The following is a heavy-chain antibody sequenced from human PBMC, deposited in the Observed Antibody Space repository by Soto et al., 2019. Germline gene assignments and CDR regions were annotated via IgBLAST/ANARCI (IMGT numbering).Heavy chain of an antibody. D-gene: IGHD2-21*02. CDR2: IYHSGST. CDR3: ARQYCGGDCYPDYYYYYGMDV. V-gene: IGHV4-4*02. CDR1: GGSISSSNW. J-gene: IGHJ6*02. Sequence: QVQLQESGPGLVKPSGTLSLTCAVSGGSISSSNWWSWVRQPPGKGLEWIGEIYHSGSTNYNPSLKSRVTISVDKSKNQFSLKLNSVTAADTAVYYCARQYCGGDCYPDYYYYYGMDVWGQGTTVTVSS.